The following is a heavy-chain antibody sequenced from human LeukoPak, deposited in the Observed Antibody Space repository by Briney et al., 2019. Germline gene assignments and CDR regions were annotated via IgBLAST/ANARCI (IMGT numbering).Heavy chain of an antibody. J-gene: IGHJ4*02. CDR2: FDPEDGET. Sequence: ASVKVSCKVSGYTLTELSMHRVRQAPGKGLEWMGGFDPEDGETIYAQKFQGRVTMTEDTSTDTAYMELSSLISEDTAVYYCAIQTSLSSGYYYWGQGTLVTVSS. CDR3: AIQTSLSSGYYY. CDR1: GYTLTELS. D-gene: IGHD3-3*01. V-gene: IGHV1-24*01.